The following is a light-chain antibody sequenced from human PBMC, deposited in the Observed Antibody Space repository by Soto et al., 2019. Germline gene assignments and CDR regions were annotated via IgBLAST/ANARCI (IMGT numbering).Light chain of an antibody. CDR3: QQYDHSPT. Sequence: ELVLTQSPGTLSVSPGERTTLSCRASQAISTGHLAWYQQKPGQSPRLLIYGVIARATATPDRFTGSGSGTDFTLTITRLEPEDFAVYHCQQYDHSPTFGQGTRLVI. J-gene: IGKJ5*01. V-gene: IGKV3-20*01. CDR2: GVI. CDR1: QAISTGH.